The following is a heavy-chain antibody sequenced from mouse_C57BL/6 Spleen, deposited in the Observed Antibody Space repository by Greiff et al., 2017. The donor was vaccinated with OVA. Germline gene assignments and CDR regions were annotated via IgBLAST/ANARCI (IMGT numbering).Heavy chain of an antibody. CDR2: IYPGSGST. D-gene: IGHD2-1*01. Sequence: QVQLQQPGAELVKPGASVKMSCKASGYTFTSYWITWVKQRPGQGLEWIGDIYPGSGSTNYNEKFKGKATFTADTSSNTAYMQLSSLTTEDSAIYYCARGGNHWYFDVWGTGTTVTVSS. J-gene: IGHJ1*03. CDR1: GYTFTSYW. V-gene: IGHV1-55*01. CDR3: ARGGNHWYFDV.